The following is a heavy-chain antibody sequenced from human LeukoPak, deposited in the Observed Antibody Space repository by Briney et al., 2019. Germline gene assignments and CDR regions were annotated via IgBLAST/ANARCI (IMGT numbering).Heavy chain of an antibody. V-gene: IGHV1-69*13. CDR3: ARDPMYSSSWATRYYYYMDV. CDR1: GGTFSSYA. J-gene: IGHJ6*03. D-gene: IGHD6-13*01. CDR2: IIPIFGTA. Sequence: SVKVSCKASGGTFSSYAISWVRQAPGQGLEWMGGIIPIFGTANYAQKFQGRVTITADESTSTAYMELSSLRSEDTAVYYCARDPMYSSSWATRYYYYMDVWGKGTTVTVSS.